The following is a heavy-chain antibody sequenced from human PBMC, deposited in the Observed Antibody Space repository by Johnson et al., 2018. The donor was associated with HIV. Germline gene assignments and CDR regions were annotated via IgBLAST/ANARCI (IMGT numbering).Heavy chain of an antibody. CDR1: GFTFSSHW. CDR2: INGDGSST. J-gene: IGHJ3*02. D-gene: IGHD1-26*01. V-gene: IGHV3-74*02. Sequence: VQLVESGGGLVQPGGSLRLSCAASGFTFSSHWMHWVRQPPGKGLVWVSRINGDGSSTSYADSLKGRFTISRDNSKTTLYLQMNSLRDEDTAVYYCAMERMGGFDIWGQGTMVTVSS. CDR3: AMERMGGFDI.